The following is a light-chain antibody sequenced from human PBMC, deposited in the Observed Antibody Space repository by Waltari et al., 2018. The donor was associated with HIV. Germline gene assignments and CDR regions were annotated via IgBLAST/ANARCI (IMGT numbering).Light chain of an antibody. CDR2: EVN. CDR3: CSYSDRRIYV. V-gene: IGLV2-23*02. Sequence: QSALTQPASVSGSLGQSITISCKGTSTDVGNYDLVSWYQQQPGKAPKIIIYEVNKRPPGASNRMSGSKSGNTASLTITGLQAEDEADYYCCSYSDRRIYVFGSGTRVSAL. CDR1: STDVGNYDL. J-gene: IGLJ1*01.